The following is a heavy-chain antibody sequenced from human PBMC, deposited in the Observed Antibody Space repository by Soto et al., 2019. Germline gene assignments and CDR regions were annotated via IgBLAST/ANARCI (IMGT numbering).Heavy chain of an antibody. Sequence: EVQLVESGGGLVKPGGSLRLSCEASGFTFSSYSMNWVRQAPGKGLEWVSSISSSSSYIYYADSVKGRFTISRDNAKNSLYLQMNSLRAEDTAVYYCARDRSGYYDYWGQGTLVTVSS. D-gene: IGHD3-3*01. CDR1: GFTFSSYS. CDR3: ARDRSGYYDY. V-gene: IGHV3-21*01. CDR2: ISSSSSYI. J-gene: IGHJ4*02.